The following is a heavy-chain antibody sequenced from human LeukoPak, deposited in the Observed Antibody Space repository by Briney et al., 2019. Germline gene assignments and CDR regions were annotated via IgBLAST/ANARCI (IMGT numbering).Heavy chain of an antibody. CDR3: ARWTVAGPRWFDP. CDR2: ISSSGSTV. V-gene: IGHV3-11*01. Sequence: GGSLRLSCAVSGFTFSDYYMNWIRQVPGRGLEWVSYISSSGSTVSYADSVKGRFTISRDNAKNSLYLQMNSLRAEDTAVYYCARWTVAGPRWFDPWGQGTLVTVSP. J-gene: IGHJ5*02. CDR1: GFTFSDYY. D-gene: IGHD6-19*01.